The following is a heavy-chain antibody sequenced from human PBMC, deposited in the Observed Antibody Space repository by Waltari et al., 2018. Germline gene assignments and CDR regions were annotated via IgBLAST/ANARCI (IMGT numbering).Heavy chain of an antibody. CDR1: GFTFSNAW. Sequence: EVQLVESGGGLVKPGGSLRLSCAASGFTFSNAWMSWVRQAPGKGLEWVGRIKSKTDGGTTDYAAPVKGRFTISRDDSKNTLYLQMNSLKTEDTAVYYCTTGLDPVSSPPSDDAFDIWGQGTMVTVSS. CDR2: IKSKTDGGTT. CDR3: TTGLDPVSSPPSDDAFDI. V-gene: IGHV3-15*01. J-gene: IGHJ3*02. D-gene: IGHD2-2*03.